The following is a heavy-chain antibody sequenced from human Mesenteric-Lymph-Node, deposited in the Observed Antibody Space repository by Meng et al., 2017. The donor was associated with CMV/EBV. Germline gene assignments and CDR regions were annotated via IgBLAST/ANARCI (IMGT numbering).Heavy chain of an antibody. CDR3: ARASLYDFWSGAFDYYYGMDV. V-gene: IGHV4-34*01. CDR2: INHSGST. J-gene: IGHJ6*02. Sequence: SETLSLTCAVYGGSFSGYYWSWIRQPPGKGLEWIGEINHSGSTNYNPSLKSRVTISVDTSKNQFSLKLSSVTAADTAVYYCARASLYDFWSGAFDYYYGMDVWGQGTTVTVSS. D-gene: IGHD3-3*01. CDR1: GGSFSGYY.